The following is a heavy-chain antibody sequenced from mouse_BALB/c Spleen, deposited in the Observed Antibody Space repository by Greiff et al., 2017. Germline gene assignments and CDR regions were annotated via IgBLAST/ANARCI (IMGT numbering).Heavy chain of an antibody. J-gene: IGHJ4*01. V-gene: IGHV1S81*02. D-gene: IGHD2-14*01. CDR1: GYTFTSYW. CDR2: INPSNGRT. Sequence: VQLQQPGAELVKPGASVKLSCKASGYTFTSYWMHWVKQRPGQGLEWIGEINPSNGRTNYNEKFKSKATLTVDKSSSTAYMQLSSLTSEDSAVYYCARYRVLGSRMDYWGQGTSVTVSS. CDR3: ARYRVLGSRMDY.